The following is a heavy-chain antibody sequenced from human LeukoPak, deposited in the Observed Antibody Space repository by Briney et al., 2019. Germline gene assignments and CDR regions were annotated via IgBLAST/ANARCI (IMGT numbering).Heavy chain of an antibody. CDR3: PRYYYDSSGYYALAFDI. Sequence: GGSLRLSCAASGFTFSSYAMSWVRQAPGKGLEWVSAISGSGGSTYYADSVKGRFTISRDNSKNTLYLQMNSLRAEDTAVYYCPRYYYDSSGYYALAFDIWGQGTMVTVSP. V-gene: IGHV3-23*01. CDR1: GFTFSSYA. CDR2: ISGSGGST. J-gene: IGHJ3*02. D-gene: IGHD3-22*01.